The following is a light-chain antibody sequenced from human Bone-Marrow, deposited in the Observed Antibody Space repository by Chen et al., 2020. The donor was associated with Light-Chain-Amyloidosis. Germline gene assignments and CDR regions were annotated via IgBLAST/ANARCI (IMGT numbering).Light chain of an antibody. Sequence: QSALTQPASVSGSPGQSITISCTGTSSDIGDDNYVSWYQQHPGKAPKLMIYEVSKRPSGVSNRFSGSKSGNTASLTISGLQAEDEADYYCCSYAGSSTVVFGGGTKLTVL. CDR2: EVS. CDR1: SSDIGDDNY. J-gene: IGLJ2*01. V-gene: IGLV2-23*02. CDR3: CSYAGSSTVV.